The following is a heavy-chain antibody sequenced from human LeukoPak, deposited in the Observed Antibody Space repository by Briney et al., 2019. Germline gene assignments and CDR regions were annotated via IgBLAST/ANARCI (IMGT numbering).Heavy chain of an antibody. D-gene: IGHD5-18*01. CDR1: GGSISSYD. CDR2: IYNSGST. CDR3: AREGGGYTAMFDP. Sequence: PSETLSLTCTVSGGSISSYDWSWIRQPAGKGLEWIGRIYNSGSTNYNPSLKSRVIMSVDTSKNQFSLKLSSVTAADTAVYYCAREGGGYTAMFDPWGQGTLVTVSS. J-gene: IGHJ5*02. V-gene: IGHV4-4*07.